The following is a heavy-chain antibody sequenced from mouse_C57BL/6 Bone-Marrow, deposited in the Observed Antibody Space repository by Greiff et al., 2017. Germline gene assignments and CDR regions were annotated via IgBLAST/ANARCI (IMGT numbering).Heavy chain of an antibody. D-gene: IGHD2-14*01. V-gene: IGHV14-4*01. CDR3: TTVGHY. CDR2: IDPENGDT. Sequence: VQLQQPGAELVKPGASVKLSCKASGYTFTSYWMHWVKQRPEQGLEWIGWIDPENGDTEYASKFQGKATITADTSSNTAYLQLSSLTSEDTAVYYCTTVGHYWGQGTTLTVSS. J-gene: IGHJ2*01. CDR1: GYTFTSYW.